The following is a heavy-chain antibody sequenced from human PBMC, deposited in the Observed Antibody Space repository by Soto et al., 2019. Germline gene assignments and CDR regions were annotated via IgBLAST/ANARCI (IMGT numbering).Heavy chain of an antibody. CDR2: ISGSGGST. CDR1: GFTFSSYA. D-gene: IGHD2-2*01. CDR3: AIYCSSTSCYARGAFDI. V-gene: IGHV3-23*01. J-gene: IGHJ3*02. Sequence: GSLRLSCAASGFTFSSYAMSWVRQAPGKGLEWVSAISGSGGSTYYADSVKGRFTISRDNSKNTLYLQMNSLRAEDTAVYYCAIYCSSTSCYARGAFDIWGQGTMVTVSS.